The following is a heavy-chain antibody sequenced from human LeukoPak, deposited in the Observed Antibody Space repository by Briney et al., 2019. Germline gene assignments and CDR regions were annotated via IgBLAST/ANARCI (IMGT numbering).Heavy chain of an antibody. Sequence: PGGSLRLSCAASGFTFSSYWMSWVRQAPGKGLEWVANIKQDGSEKYYVDSVKGRFTISRDNAKNSLYLQMNSLRAEDTAVYYCARQYDFWSGYYSYFDYWGQGTLVTVSS. CDR3: ARQYDFWSGYYSYFDY. D-gene: IGHD3-3*01. J-gene: IGHJ4*02. CDR1: GFTFSSYW. V-gene: IGHV3-7*01. CDR2: IKQDGSEK.